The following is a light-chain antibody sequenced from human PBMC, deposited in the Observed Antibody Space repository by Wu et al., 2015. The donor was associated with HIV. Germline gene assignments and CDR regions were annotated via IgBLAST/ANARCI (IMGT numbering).Light chain of an antibody. CDR3: HQYGSSPRT. J-gene: IGKJ2*01. CDR1: QSVSSNY. V-gene: IGKV3-20*01. Sequence: EMVLTQSPGTLSLSPGERATLSCRASQSVSSNYLAWYQQKPGQAPRLLIHGASNRATGIPDRFSGSGSGTDFTLTISRLEPEDFAVYYCHQYGSSPRTFGQGTKAGD. CDR2: GAS.